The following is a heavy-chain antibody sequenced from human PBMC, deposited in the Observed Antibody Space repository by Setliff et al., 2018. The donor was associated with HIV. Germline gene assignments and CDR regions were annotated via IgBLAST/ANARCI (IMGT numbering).Heavy chain of an antibody. J-gene: IGHJ4*02. CDR2: LNAGNGDT. CDR3: ARNRVPSSL. Sequence: ASVKVSCKASGYTFTSYALHWVRQAPGQRLEWMGWLNAGNGDTKYSQNFQDRVAITRDTSASTAYMELSSLRSEDTAVYYCARNRVPSSLWGQGTLVTAPQ. CDR1: GYTFTSYA. V-gene: IGHV1-3*01. D-gene: IGHD3-10*01.